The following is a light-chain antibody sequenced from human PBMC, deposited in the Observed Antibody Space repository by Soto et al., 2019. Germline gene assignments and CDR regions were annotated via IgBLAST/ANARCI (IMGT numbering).Light chain of an antibody. CDR1: QSDNNF. V-gene: IGKV3-20*01. J-gene: IGKJ1*01. CDR2: GAS. Sequence: EILLAQSPATLSMSPGERATLSCRASQSDNNFLAWYQQKPGQAPRLLIYGASNRATGIPDRFSGSGSGTDFTLTISRLEPEDFAVYYCQYYGTSPQTFGQGTKVDIK. CDR3: QYYGTSPQT.